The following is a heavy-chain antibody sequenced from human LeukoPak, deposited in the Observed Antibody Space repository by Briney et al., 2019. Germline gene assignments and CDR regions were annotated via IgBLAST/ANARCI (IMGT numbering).Heavy chain of an antibody. CDR3: AKDRAVVGEFDY. J-gene: IGHJ4*02. Sequence: GGSLRLSCEASGFTFSNHWMHWVRQAPGKGLEWVAFIRYDGSNKYYADSVKGRFTISRDNSKNTLYLQMNSLRAEDTAVYYCAKDRAVVGEFDYWGQGTLVTVSS. V-gene: IGHV3-30*02. D-gene: IGHD6-19*01. CDR1: GFTFSNHW. CDR2: IRYDGSNK.